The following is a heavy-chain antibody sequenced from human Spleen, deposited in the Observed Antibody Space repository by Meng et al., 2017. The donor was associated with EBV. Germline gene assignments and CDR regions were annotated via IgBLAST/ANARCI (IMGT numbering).Heavy chain of an antibody. CDR1: GDSNRTEHW. CDR2: IYHSEND. CDR3: VRGSDNWNILVFDY. J-gene: IGHJ4*02. Sequence: VHFRMLVPGLVRPPGPLSPPVPVSGDSNRTEHWSPCVRQPPGKGLEWIANIYHSENDRNNPSLKRRVTITLDTSSNQYSLTLNSVTAADTAVYYCVRGSDNWNILVFDYWPQGALVTVSS. V-gene: IGHV4-4*03. D-gene: IGHD1/OR15-1a*01.